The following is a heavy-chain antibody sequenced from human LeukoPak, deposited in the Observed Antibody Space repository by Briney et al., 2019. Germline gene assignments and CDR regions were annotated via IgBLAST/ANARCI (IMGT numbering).Heavy chain of an antibody. CDR3: ARDLPYYYDSSGYFGGRFDP. D-gene: IGHD3-22*01. Sequence: SEALSLTCAVSGDSFSNYCWGWIRQPPGKGLEWIGSIYYSGSTYYNPSLKSRVTISVDTSKNQFSLKLSSVTAADTAVYYCARDLPYYYDSSGYFGGRFDPWGQGTLVTVSS. CDR2: IYYSGST. J-gene: IGHJ5*02. V-gene: IGHV4-39*07. CDR1: GDSFSNYC.